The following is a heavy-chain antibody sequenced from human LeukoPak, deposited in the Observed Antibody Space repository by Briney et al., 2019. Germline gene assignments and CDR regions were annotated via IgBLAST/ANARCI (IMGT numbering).Heavy chain of an antibody. CDR3: ARSRTGYISGLIKWLWFDP. CDR1: GYTFTSYD. D-gene: IGHD6-19*01. V-gene: IGHV1-8*03. J-gene: IGHJ5*02. Sequence: GASVKVSCKASGYTFTSYDINWVRQATGQGLELMGWMNPYSGNTGYAQKFQGRVTITRNTSISTAYMELSSLRSEDTAVYYCARSRTGYISGLIKWLWFDPWGQGTLVTVSS. CDR2: MNPYSGNT.